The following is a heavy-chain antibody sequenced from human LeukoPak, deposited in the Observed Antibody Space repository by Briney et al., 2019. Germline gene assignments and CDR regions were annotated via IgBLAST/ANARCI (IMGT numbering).Heavy chain of an antibody. V-gene: IGHV3-21*01. D-gene: IGHD5-24*01. Sequence: KPGGSLRLSCAASGFSFSSYWMSWVRQAPGAPGKGLEWVSSISSSSSYIYYADSVKGRFTISRDNAKNSLYLQMNSLRAEDTAMYYCAREEGRDGYNDYWGQGTLVTVSS. CDR3: AREEGRDGYNDY. J-gene: IGHJ4*02. CDR2: ISSSSSYI. CDR1: GFSFSSYW.